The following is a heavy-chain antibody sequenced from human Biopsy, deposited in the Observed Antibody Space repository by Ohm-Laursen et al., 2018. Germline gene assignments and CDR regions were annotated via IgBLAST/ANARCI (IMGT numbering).Heavy chain of an antibody. Sequence: SETLSLTCAVSGGSFSGTFWSWIRQPPGKGLEWIGYIYYSGSTNYNPSLRSRVTISVDRSKNQFSLELSSVTAADTAVYYCARVGAGAPSIDYFDYWGQGALVTVSS. V-gene: IGHV4-59*01. J-gene: IGHJ4*02. D-gene: IGHD1-26*01. CDR3: ARVGAGAPSIDYFDY. CDR2: IYYSGST. CDR1: GGSFSGTF.